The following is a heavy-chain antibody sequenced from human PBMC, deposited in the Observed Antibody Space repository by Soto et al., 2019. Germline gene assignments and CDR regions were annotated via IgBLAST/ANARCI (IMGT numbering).Heavy chain of an antibody. D-gene: IGHD3-16*01. CDR1: GDSIGSGNKY. Sequence: PSETLSLTCTVSGDSIGSGNKYWRWIRQATGKGLEWIGYIFSSGTTYYNPSLKSRLTMSLDTSQNQFSLKFNSVTAADTALYFCARVPAPFDFYYAIDVWGRGTRVTVSS. V-gene: IGHV4-30-4*02. CDR3: ARVPAPFDFYYAIDV. CDR2: IFSSGTT. J-gene: IGHJ6*02.